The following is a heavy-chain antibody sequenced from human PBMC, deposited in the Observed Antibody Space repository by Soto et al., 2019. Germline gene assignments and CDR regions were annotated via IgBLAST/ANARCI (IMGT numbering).Heavy chain of an antibody. CDR1: CCSISSYY. D-gene: IGHD4-17*01. Sequence: SETLSLTCTVICCSISSYYWSWIRQPPGKGLEWIGYIYYSGSTNYNPSLKSRVTISVDTSKNQFSLKLSSVTAADTAVYYCARRYGASFDYWGQGTLVTVS. J-gene: IGHJ4*02. V-gene: IGHV4-59*01. CDR2: IYYSGST. CDR3: ARRYGASFDY.